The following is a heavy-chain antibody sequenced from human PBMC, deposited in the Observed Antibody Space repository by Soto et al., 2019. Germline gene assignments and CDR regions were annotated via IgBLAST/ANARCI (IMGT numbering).Heavy chain of an antibody. D-gene: IGHD3-3*01. CDR2: ISGSGGGT. V-gene: IGHV3-23*01. CDR1: GFTFSSFA. Sequence: EVELLESGGGLVQPGGSLRLSCAASGFTFSSFAMSWVRQAPGKGLEWVSSISGSGGGTYYADSVKGRFTISRDNSKSTLYMQMNGLRSEDTAIYYCPKFPLFGVLIRREFDYWGQGTLVTVSS. CDR3: PKFPLFGVLIRREFDY. J-gene: IGHJ4*02.